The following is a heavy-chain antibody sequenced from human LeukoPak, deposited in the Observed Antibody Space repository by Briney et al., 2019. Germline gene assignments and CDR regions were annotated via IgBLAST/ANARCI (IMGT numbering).Heavy chain of an antibody. Sequence: GGSLRLSCAASGFTFSSYGMSWVRQAPGKGLEWVSGISASGGSTYYADSVKGRFTISRDNSKNTLYLQMNSLRAEDTAVYYCAKGKLEQRPYFFDYWGQGTLVTVSS. CDR3: AKGKLEQRPYFFDY. CDR1: GFTFSSYG. J-gene: IGHJ4*02. CDR2: ISASGGST. V-gene: IGHV3-23*01. D-gene: IGHD1/OR15-1a*01.